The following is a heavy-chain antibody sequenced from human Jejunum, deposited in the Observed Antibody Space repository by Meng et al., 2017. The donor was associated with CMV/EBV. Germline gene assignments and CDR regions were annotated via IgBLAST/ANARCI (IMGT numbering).Heavy chain of an antibody. D-gene: IGHD3-22*01. CDR3: SRGPYYYESSGYYGGQSNWFDP. Sequence: MHWVRQAPGQGLEWMGIINPSSGSTTYARKLQGRVTMTRDPSTSTFYMELSSLTSEETAVYFCSRGPYYYESSGYYGGQSNWFDPWGQGTQVTVSS. V-gene: IGHV1-46*04. CDR2: INPSSGST. J-gene: IGHJ5*02.